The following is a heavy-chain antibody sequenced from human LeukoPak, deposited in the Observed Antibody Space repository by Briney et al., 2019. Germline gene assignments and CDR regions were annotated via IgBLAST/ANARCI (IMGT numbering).Heavy chain of an antibody. CDR1: GYTFTGYY. J-gene: IGHJ4*02. V-gene: IGHV1-2*02. D-gene: IGHD5-18*01. CDR3: ASSYTAMDPEDY. Sequence: ASVEVSCKASGYTFTGYYMHWVRQAPGQGLEWMGWINPNSGGTNYAQKFQGRVTMTRDTSISTAYMELSRLRSDDTAVYYCASSYTAMDPEDYWGQGTLVTVSS. CDR2: INPNSGGT.